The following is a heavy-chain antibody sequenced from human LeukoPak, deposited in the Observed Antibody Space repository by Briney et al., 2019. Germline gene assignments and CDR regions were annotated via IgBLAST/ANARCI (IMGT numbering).Heavy chain of an antibody. V-gene: IGHV3-74*01. J-gene: IGHJ4*02. CDR3: ARGSPAARIFDY. Sequence: GGSLRLSCAASGFTFSSYWMHWVRQAPGKGLVWVSRINSDGSSTSYADSVKGRFTISRDNAKNTLYLQMNSLRAEDTAVYYCARGSPAARIFDYWGQGTLVTVSS. CDR2: INSDGSST. CDR1: GFTFSSYW. D-gene: IGHD2-2*01.